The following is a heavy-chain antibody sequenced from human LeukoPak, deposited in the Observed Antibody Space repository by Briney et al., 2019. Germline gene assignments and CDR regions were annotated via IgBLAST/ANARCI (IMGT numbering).Heavy chain of an antibody. CDR1: GYTFTAYY. J-gene: IGHJ4*02. D-gene: IGHD6-13*01. Sequence: GASVKVSCKASGYTFTAYYMHWVRQAPGQGLEWMGWINPNSGGTNYAQKFQGRVTMTRDTSTSTVYMELSSLRSEDTAVYYCARDRRAAAGIDYWGQGTLVTVSS. CDR2: INPNSGGT. V-gene: IGHV1-2*02. CDR3: ARDRRAAAGIDY.